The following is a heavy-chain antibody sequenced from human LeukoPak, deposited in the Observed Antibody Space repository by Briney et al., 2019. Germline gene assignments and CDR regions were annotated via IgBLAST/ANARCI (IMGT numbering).Heavy chain of an antibody. V-gene: IGHV2-5*02. Sequence: SGPTLVKPTQTLTLTCTFSGFSLRTSGLDVGWIRQPPGKALEWLALIYWDDDKRYSPSLKSRLTITKDTSKNQVVLTMTNMDPVDTATYYCAHRSGEQQFDYWGQGTLVTVSS. D-gene: IGHD6-13*01. CDR1: GFSLRTSGLD. CDR3: AHRSGEQQFDY. J-gene: IGHJ4*02. CDR2: IYWDDDK.